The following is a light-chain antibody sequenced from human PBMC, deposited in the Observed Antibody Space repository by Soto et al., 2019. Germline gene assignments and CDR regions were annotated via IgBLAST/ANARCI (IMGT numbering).Light chain of an antibody. CDR1: NIGSKS. CDR3: QVWDSSSDNYV. V-gene: IGLV3-21*04. Sequence: SYELTQPPSVSVAPGKTARITCGGNNIGSKSVHWYQQKPGQAPVLVIYYDSDRPSGIPERFSGSNSGNTATLTISRVEAGDAADYYCQVWDSSSDNYVFGTGTKLTV. CDR2: YDS. J-gene: IGLJ1*01.